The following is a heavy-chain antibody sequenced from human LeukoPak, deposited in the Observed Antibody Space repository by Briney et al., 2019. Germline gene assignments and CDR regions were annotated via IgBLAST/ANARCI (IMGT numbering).Heavy chain of an antibody. D-gene: IGHD6-6*01. CDR2: IMPIFGTA. J-gene: IGHJ3*02. CDR1: GGTFSSYV. Sequence: SVKVSCKASGGTFSSYVINWVRQAPGQGLEWMGGIMPIFGTANNAQKFQGRVTITTDESTSTVYMELSSLRSEDTAVYYCARDRSNSSPDCFDIWGQGTLVIVSS. CDR3: ARDRSNSSPDCFDI. V-gene: IGHV1-69*05.